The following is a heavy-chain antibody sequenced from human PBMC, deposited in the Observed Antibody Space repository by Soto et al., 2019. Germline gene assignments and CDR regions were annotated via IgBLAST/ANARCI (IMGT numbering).Heavy chain of an antibody. D-gene: IGHD3-3*01. V-gene: IGHV4-31*03. Sequence: SETLSLTCTVSGGSISSGGYYWSWIRQHPGKGLEWIGYIYYSGSTYYNPSLKSRVTISVDTSKNQFSLKLSSVTAADTAVYYCASGWHDFWSGYHAFDIWGQGTMVTVS. CDR3: ASGWHDFWSGYHAFDI. J-gene: IGHJ3*02. CDR1: GGSISSGGYY. CDR2: IYYSGST.